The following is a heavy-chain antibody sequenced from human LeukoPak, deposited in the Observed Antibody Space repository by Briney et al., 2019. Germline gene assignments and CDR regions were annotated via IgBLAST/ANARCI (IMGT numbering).Heavy chain of an antibody. J-gene: IGHJ3*02. CDR3: ARGGNYVWGSYRNDAFDI. CDR2: ISSSSSYI. Sequence: GGSLRLSCAASGFTFSSYSMNWVRQAPGKGLEWVSSISSSSSYIYYADSVKGRFTISRDNAKNSLYLQMNSLRAEDTAVYYCARGGNYVWGSYRNDAFDIWGQGTMVTVSS. D-gene: IGHD3-16*02. CDR1: GFTFSSYS. V-gene: IGHV3-21*01.